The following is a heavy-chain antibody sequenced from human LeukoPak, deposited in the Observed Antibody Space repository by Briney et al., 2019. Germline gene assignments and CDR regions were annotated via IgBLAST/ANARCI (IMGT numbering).Heavy chain of an antibody. V-gene: IGHV3-21*04. Sequence: GGSLRLSCAASGFTFSSYSMNWVRQAPGKGLEWVSSISSSSSYIYYADSVKGRFTISRDNAKNMLFLQMNSLRAEDTAIYYCAKVPIAVAASRIYFDYWGQGTLVTVSS. CDR3: AKVPIAVAASRIYFDY. CDR2: ISSSSSYI. J-gene: IGHJ4*02. D-gene: IGHD6-19*01. CDR1: GFTFSSYS.